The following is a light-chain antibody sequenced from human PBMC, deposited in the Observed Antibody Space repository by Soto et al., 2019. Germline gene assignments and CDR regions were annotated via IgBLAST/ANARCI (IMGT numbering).Light chain of an antibody. CDR1: QSVTTY. Sequence: DIVLTQSPATLYLSPEEGATLSCRASQSVTTYLAWHHQRPAQAPRLLIYDTSTRAPGTPARFSGSGTGRDCTLTISSLEPAGFAIYYCQQRSSWPLTFGGATKVEI. J-gene: IGKJ4*02. V-gene: IGKV3-11*02. CDR3: QQRSSWPLT. CDR2: DTS.